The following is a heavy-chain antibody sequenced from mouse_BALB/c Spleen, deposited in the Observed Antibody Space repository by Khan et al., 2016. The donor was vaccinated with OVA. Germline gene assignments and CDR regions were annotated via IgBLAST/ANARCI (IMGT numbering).Heavy chain of an antibody. CDR1: GFTFSDYY. D-gene: IGHD1-1*02. CDR2: ISDGGTST. CDR3: VRSGYGAFAY. V-gene: IGHV5-4*02. Sequence: EVELVESGGGLVKPGGSLKLSCAASGFTFSDYYMYWVRQTPEKRLEWVATISDGGTSTYYPASVKGRFTISKVNSKISLYLQMSSLKSEDTAIFYCVRSGYGAFAYWGQGTLVTVSA. J-gene: IGHJ3*01.